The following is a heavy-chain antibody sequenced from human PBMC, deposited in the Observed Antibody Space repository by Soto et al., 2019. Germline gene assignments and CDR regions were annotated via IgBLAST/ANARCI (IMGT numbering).Heavy chain of an antibody. CDR1: VRSLSVYY. D-gene: IGHD6-19*01. Sequence: AETLSLTCAIYVRSLSVYYWGWIRQPPGNGLEWIGEIKHSGSTNYNPSLKSRDPISVDTSKNQFSLKLSSVTAADTAVYYCARGAVAGELDYWGQGTMFTVSS. CDR2: IKHSGST. J-gene: IGHJ4*02. CDR3: ARGAVAGELDY. V-gene: IGHV4-34*01.